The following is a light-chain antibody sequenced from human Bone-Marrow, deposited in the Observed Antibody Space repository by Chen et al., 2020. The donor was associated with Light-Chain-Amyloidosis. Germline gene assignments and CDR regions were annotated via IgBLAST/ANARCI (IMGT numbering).Light chain of an antibody. Sequence: EILMTQSPATLSVSPGERVTLSCRASQSVSSRLAWYQQKPGQAPRLLIYDASTRATSIPDRFSGSGSGTEFTLTISGLQSEDFAVYYCQQYSKWPPRTFGPGTKVDI. J-gene: IGKJ3*01. V-gene: IGKV3-15*01. CDR2: DAS. CDR1: QSVSSR. CDR3: QQYSKWPPRT.